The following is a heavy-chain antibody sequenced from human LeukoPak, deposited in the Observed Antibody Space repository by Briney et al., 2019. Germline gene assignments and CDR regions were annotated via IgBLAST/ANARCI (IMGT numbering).Heavy chain of an antibody. CDR3: ARAHNYYDSSGYGAF. V-gene: IGHV1-18*01. D-gene: IGHD3-22*01. J-gene: IGHJ4*02. CDR1: GYTFTSYG. Sequence: ASVKVSCKASGYTFTSYGISWVRQAPGQGLEWMGWISAYNGNTNYAQKLQGRVTMTTDTSTSTAYMELRGLRSDDTAVYYCARAHNYYDSSGYGAFWGQGTLVTVSS. CDR2: ISAYNGNT.